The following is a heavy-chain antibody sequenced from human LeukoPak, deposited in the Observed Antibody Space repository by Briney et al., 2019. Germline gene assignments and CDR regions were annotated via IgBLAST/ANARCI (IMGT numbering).Heavy chain of an antibody. CDR3: ARDGSGSVDFDY. CDR2: ITSDGSGT. J-gene: IGHJ4*02. Sequence: GGSLRLSCVASGLTFSNYLMHWVGQAPGKGLVWVSRITSDGSGTVNADSVKGRFTISRDNTKNILYLQINSLRADDTALYYCARDGSGSVDFDYWGQGTLVTVSS. D-gene: IGHD2-2*03. V-gene: IGHV3-74*01. CDR1: GLTFSNYL.